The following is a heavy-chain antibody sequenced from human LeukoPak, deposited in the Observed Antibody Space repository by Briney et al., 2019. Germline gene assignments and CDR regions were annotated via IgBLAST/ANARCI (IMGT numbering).Heavy chain of an antibody. CDR2: INHSGST. J-gene: IGHJ4*02. V-gene: IGHV4-34*01. Sequence: SETLSLTCAVYGGSFSGYYWSWIRQPPGKGLEWMGEINHSGSTNYNPSLKSRVTISVDTSKNQFSLKLSSVTAADTAVYYCARAYYYDSSGYYVVSYYFDYWGQGTLVTVSS. D-gene: IGHD3-22*01. CDR1: GGSFSGYY. CDR3: ARAYYYDSSGYYVVSYYFDY.